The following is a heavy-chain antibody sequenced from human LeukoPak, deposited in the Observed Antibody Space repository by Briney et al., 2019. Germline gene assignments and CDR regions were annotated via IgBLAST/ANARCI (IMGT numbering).Heavy chain of an antibody. J-gene: IGHJ4*02. CDR2: INPNSGGT. V-gene: IGHV1-2*02. CDR1: GYTFTGYY. Sequence: EASVKVSCKASGYTFTGYYMHWVRQAPGQGLEWMGWINPNSGGTNYAQKFQGRVTMTRDTSTSTAYMELSRLRSDDTAVYYCAREPPYSSSSPFFDYWGQGTLVTVSS. D-gene: IGHD6-6*01. CDR3: AREPPYSSSSPFFDY.